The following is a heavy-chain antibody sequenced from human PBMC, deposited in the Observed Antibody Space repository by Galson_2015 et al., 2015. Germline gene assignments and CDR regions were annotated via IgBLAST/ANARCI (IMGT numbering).Heavy chain of an antibody. Sequence: SLRLSCAASGFTFSSHAMYWVRQAPGKGLEWVAVISYDGSNKYYADSVKGRFTISRDNSKNTLYVQMNSLRAEDTAVYYCARGWSGYLSGLDYWGQGTLVTVSS. CDR2: ISYDGSNK. V-gene: IGHV3-30-3*01. CDR1: GFTFSSHA. D-gene: IGHD3-3*01. CDR3: ARGWSGYLSGLDY. J-gene: IGHJ4*02.